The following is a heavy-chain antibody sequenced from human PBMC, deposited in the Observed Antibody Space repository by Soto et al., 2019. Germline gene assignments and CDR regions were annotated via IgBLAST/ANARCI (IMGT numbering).Heavy chain of an antibody. J-gene: IGHJ5*02. CDR2: ISSSSSYT. Sequence: QVQLVESGGGLVKPGGSLRLSCAASGFTLSDYYMSWIRQAPGKGLEWVSYISSSSSYTNYADSVKGRFTISRDNAKNSLYLQMNSLRAEDTAVYYCARGPGSSWNWFDPWGQGTLVTVSS. CDR3: ARGPGSSWNWFDP. D-gene: IGHD6-13*01. V-gene: IGHV3-11*05. CDR1: GFTLSDYY.